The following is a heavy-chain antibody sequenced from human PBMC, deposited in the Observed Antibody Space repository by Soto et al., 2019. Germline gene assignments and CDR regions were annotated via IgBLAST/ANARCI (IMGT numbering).Heavy chain of an antibody. V-gene: IGHV3-49*03. D-gene: IGHD3-3*01. CDR2: IRSKAYGGTT. Sequence: PGGSLRLSCIASGFTFGDYATSWFRQAPGKGLEWVGFIRSKAYGGTTEYAASVKGRFTISRDDSKSIAYLQMNSLKTEDTAVYYCTRAIFGVVIHSPYYYGMDVWGQGTTVTVSS. J-gene: IGHJ6*02. CDR3: TRAIFGVVIHSPYYYGMDV. CDR1: GFTFGDYA.